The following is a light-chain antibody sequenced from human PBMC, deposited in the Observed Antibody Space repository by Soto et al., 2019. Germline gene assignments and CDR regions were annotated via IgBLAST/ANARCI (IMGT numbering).Light chain of an antibody. CDR3: QQYNSYSRT. V-gene: IGKV1-5*03. CDR2: KAS. Sequence: DIHMTQSPSTLSASVGDRVTITCRASQSISSWLAWYQQKPGKAPKVLIYKASGLQSGVPSRFSGSGSGTEFTLTISSLQPDDFATYYCQQYNSYSRTFGQGTKLETK. J-gene: IGKJ2*01. CDR1: QSISSW.